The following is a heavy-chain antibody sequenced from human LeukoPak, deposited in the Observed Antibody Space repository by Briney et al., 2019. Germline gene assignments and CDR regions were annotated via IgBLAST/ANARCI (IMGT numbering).Heavy chain of an antibody. CDR1: GGSISSYY. J-gene: IGHJ5*02. CDR2: INHSGST. D-gene: IGHD3-3*01. Sequence: SETLSLTCTVSGGSISSYYWSWIRQPPGKGLGWIGEINHSGSTNYNPSLKSRVTISVDTSKNQFSLKLSSVTAADTAVYYCARAKRFLEWLSLNWFDPWGQGTLVTVSS. CDR3: ARAKRFLEWLSLNWFDP. V-gene: IGHV4-34*01.